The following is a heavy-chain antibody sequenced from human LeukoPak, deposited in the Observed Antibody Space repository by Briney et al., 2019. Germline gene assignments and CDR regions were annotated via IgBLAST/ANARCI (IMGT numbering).Heavy chain of an antibody. CDR1: GFTFSRYA. CDR2: ITNNGRST. CDR3: ASTYSYDSSGYYPFDY. Sequence: WGSLRLSCSAYGFTFSRYAMHWVRQPPGKGLEYVSAITNNGRSTYSADSVKGRFTISRDNSKNTLYLQTSTLRAEDTAVYYCASTYSYDSSGYYPFDYWGQGTLVTVSS. J-gene: IGHJ4*02. D-gene: IGHD3-22*01. V-gene: IGHV3-64D*06.